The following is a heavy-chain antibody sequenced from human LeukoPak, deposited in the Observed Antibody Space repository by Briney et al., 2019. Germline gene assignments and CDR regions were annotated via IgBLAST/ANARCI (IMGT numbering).Heavy chain of an antibody. Sequence: PSQTLSLTCTVSGGSISSGGYYWSWIRQHPGKGLEWIGYIYYSGSTYYNPSLKSRVTISVDTSKSQFSLKLSSVTASDTAVYYCAREVNTAMVVWFGPWGQGTLVTVSS. J-gene: IGHJ5*02. CDR3: AREVNTAMVVWFGP. D-gene: IGHD5-18*01. V-gene: IGHV4-31*03. CDR1: GGSISSGGYY. CDR2: IYYSGST.